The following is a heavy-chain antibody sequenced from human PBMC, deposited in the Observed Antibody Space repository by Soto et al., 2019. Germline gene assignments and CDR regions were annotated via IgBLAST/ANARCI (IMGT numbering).Heavy chain of an antibody. D-gene: IGHD1-26*01. Sequence: QVQLVESGGGLVKPGGSLRLSCAASGFTFSDYYMTWIRQAPGKGLEWVSYISSSSSYTNYADSVKGRFTISRDNAKNSLYLQMNSLRAEDTAVYYCARDRTGYSNDFDSWGQGTLVTVSS. V-gene: IGHV3-11*05. CDR3: ARDRTGYSNDFDS. J-gene: IGHJ4*02. CDR1: GFTFSDYY. CDR2: ISSSSSYT.